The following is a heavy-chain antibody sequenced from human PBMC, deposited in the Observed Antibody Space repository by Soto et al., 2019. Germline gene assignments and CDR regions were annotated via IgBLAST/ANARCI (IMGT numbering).Heavy chain of an antibody. J-gene: IGHJ5*02. CDR3: ARPHGGSSGWDNWFDP. CDR1: GGAISRYY. D-gene: IGHD6-25*01. V-gene: IGHV4-59*01. CDR2: IHYSGST. Sequence: QVQLQESGPGLVKTSETRSLTCTVAGGAISRYYWSWIRQPPGKGLEWIGYIHYSGSTNYSPSLKSRVTISVDTSKNQFSLKLNSVTAADTAVYYCARPHGGSSGWDNWFDPWGQGTLVTVSS.